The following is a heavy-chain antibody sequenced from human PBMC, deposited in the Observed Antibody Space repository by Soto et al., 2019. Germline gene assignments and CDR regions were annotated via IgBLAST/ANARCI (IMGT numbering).Heavy chain of an antibody. V-gene: IGHV4-30-4*01. CDR2: IYYSGST. CDR3: AGLQSMRLSGLDP. J-gene: IGHJ5*02. Sequence: QVQLQESGPGLVKPSQTLPLTCTVSGGSISSGDYYWSWIRQPPGKGPEWIGYIYYSGSTYYNPSLKSRVTISVDTSKNQFSLKLSSVTAADTAVYYCAGLQSMRLSGLDPWGQGTLVTVSS. CDR1: GGSISSGDYY. D-gene: IGHD3-16*02.